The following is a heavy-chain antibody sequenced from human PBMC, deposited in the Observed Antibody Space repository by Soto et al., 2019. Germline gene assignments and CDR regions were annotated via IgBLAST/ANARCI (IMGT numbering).Heavy chain of an antibody. Sequence: QVQLVQSGAEVKTPGASVKVSCKASGYTFTSYNIAWVRQAPGQGLEWMGWISLQNGNTNYAQKFQGRVTMTTDTSTSTAYMELRSLTTDETAVYYGVRDEGGDSGGYFQHWGQGTLVTVSS. J-gene: IGHJ1*01. CDR3: VRDEGGDSGGYFQH. D-gene: IGHD2-21*01. CDR2: ISLQNGNT. CDR1: GYTFTSYN. V-gene: IGHV1-18*01.